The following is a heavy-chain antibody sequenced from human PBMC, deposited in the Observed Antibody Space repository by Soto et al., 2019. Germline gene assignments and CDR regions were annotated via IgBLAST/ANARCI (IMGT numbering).Heavy chain of an antibody. Sequence: GGSLRLSCEASGFTFSTYAMSWVRQAPGRGLEWVSALTPSGGETFYADSVKGRFTISRDNSMNALYLQMNSLRIEDTAVYYCAHPRGYGVFDAYDIWGQGTMVTVSS. J-gene: IGHJ3*02. CDR2: LTPSGGET. CDR1: GFTFSTYA. V-gene: IGHV3-23*01. D-gene: IGHD4-17*01. CDR3: AHPRGYGVFDAYDI.